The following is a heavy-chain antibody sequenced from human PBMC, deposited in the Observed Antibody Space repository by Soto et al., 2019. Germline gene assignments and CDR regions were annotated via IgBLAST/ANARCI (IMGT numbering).Heavy chain of an antibody. V-gene: IGHV1-24*01. CDR3: ATGPAREDIVVVVAGATYYFDY. J-gene: IGHJ4*02. D-gene: IGHD2-15*01. CDR1: GYSLTESS. CDR2: FDPEDGET. Sequence: GASVKVSCKVSGYSLTESSMHWVRQAPGKGLEWMGAFDPEDGETVYAQKFQGRVTMTEDTSTDTAYMELSSLRSEDTAVYYCATGPAREDIVVVVAGATYYFDYWGQGTLVTVSS.